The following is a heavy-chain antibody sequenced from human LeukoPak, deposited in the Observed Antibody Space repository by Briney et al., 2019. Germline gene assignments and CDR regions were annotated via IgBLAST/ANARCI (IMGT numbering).Heavy chain of an antibody. V-gene: IGHV5-51*01. CDR1: GYPFTNFW. CDR2: IYPGDSNT. J-gene: IGHJ3*01. CDR3: ARPNITSYYDSRGYDAFDV. Sequence: LGESLKISCKGSGYPFTNFWIAWVRQMPGKGLEWMGIIYPGDSNTRYNPSFQGQVTTSADKSVSIAYLQWSSLKASDTAMYYCARPNITSYYDSRGYDAFDVWGQGTMVIVSS. D-gene: IGHD3-22*01.